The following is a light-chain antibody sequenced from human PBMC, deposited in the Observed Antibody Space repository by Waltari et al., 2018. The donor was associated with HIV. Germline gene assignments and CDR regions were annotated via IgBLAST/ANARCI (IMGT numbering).Light chain of an antibody. J-gene: IGKJ4*01. Sequence: DIVMNQSPASSAAFRGARVTGHCQFSRSIFYNPHHQNHVAWYLQRPGQSPKVLIFWASTRAFGVSDRFSGSGSGTDFSLTLSSLQADDVGIYYCQQYYTIPPTFGGGTKVEI. CDR3: QQYYTIPPT. CDR1: RSIFYNPHHQNH. V-gene: IGKV4-1*01. CDR2: WAS.